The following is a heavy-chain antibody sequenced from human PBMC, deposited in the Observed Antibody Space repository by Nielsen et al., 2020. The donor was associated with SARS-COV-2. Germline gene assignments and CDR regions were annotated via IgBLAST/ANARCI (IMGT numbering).Heavy chain of an antibody. Sequence: GGSLRLSCAASGFTVSSNYMNWVRQAPGKGLEWVSVIYSGGSTYYADSVKGRFTISRDNSKNTLWLQMNSLRAEDTAIYYCARRGPIGDYCGGGDCYPFDCWGQGTLVIVSS. D-gene: IGHD2-21*02. CDR1: GFTVSSNY. J-gene: IGHJ4*02. CDR2: IYSGGST. V-gene: IGHV3-66*04. CDR3: ARRGPIGDYCGGGDCYPFDC.